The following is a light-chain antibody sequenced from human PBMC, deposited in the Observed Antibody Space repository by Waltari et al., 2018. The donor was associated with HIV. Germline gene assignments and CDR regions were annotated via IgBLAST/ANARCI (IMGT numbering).Light chain of an antibody. CDR2: HAS. Sequence: AIQLTQSPSSLSASVGDRVTITCRASQAISSSLAWSQQKPGKAPNLLIYHASTLESGVPSRFSGSGSGADFTLTISSLQPEDSATYYCQQFNTYPQTFGQGTQLEIK. CDR3: QQFNTYPQT. J-gene: IGKJ5*01. CDR1: QAISSS. V-gene: IGKV1-13*02.